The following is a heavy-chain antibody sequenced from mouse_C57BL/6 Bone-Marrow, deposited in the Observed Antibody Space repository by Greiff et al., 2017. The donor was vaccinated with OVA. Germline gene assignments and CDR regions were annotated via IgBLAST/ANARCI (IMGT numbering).Heavy chain of an antibody. V-gene: IGHV14-3*01. CDR3: ATYYSKRWYFDV. CDR1: GFNIKNTY. CDR2: IDPANGNT. Sequence: DVKLQESVAELVRPGASVKLSCTASGFNIKNTYMHWVKQRPEQGLEWIGRIDPANGNTKYAPKFQGKAPITADTSSNTAYLQLSSLTSEDTAIYYCATYYSKRWYFDVWGTGTTVTVSS. J-gene: IGHJ1*03. D-gene: IGHD2-5*01.